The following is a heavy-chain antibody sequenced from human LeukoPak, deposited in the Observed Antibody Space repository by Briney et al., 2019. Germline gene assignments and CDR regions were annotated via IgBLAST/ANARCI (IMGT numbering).Heavy chain of an antibody. Sequence: GGSLRLSCAASGFTFSGYGMHWVRQAPGKGLEWVAVIWYDGSNKYYADSVKGRFTISRDNSKNTLYLQMNSLRAEDTAVYYCARKVTASGMDVWGQGTTVTVSS. J-gene: IGHJ6*02. CDR2: IWYDGSNK. V-gene: IGHV3-33*01. CDR1: GFTFSGYG. D-gene: IGHD2-21*02. CDR3: ARKVTASGMDV.